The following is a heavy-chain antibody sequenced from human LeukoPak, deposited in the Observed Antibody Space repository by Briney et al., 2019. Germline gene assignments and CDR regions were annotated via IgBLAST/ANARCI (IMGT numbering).Heavy chain of an antibody. CDR2: IYYSGST. V-gene: IGHV4-30-4*07. CDR1: GDSISSGGYS. Sequence: PSETLSLTCAVSGDSISSGGYSWSWIRQPPGKGLEWIGYIYYSGSTYYNPSLKSRVTISVDTSKNQFSLKLSSVTAADTAVYYCARLGGSGSSKSLDPYYYYYYMDVWGKGTTVTVSS. D-gene: IGHD3-10*01. J-gene: IGHJ6*03. CDR3: ARLGGSGSSKSLDPYYYYYYMDV.